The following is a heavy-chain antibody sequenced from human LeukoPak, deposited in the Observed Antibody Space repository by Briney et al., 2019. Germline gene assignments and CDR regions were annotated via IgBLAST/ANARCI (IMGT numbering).Heavy chain of an antibody. D-gene: IGHD2-2*02. CDR2: IIPIFGTA. CDR3: ARATVVAGYCTTTRCYKPLDI. CDR1: GGTFSSYA. V-gene: IGHV1-69*05. Sequence: SVKVSCKASGGTFSSYAISWVRQAPGQGLEWMGGIIPIFGTANYAQKFQGRVTFTRDTSISTAYMELSSLRSEDTAVYFCARATVVAGYCTTTRCYKPLDIWGQGTMVTASS. J-gene: IGHJ3*02.